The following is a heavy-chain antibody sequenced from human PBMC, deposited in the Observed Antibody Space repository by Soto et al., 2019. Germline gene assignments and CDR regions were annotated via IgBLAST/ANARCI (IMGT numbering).Heavy chain of an antibody. D-gene: IGHD2-15*01. J-gene: IGHJ5*02. Sequence: SVKVSCKASGGTFSSYAISWVRQAPGQGLEWMGGIIPIFGTANYAQKFQGRVTITADESTSTAYMELSSLRSEDTAVYYCAREGSAVVVVAATDNWFDPWRQGTLVTVSS. CDR3: AREGSAVVVVAATDNWFDP. CDR1: GGTFSSYA. CDR2: IIPIFGTA. V-gene: IGHV1-69*13.